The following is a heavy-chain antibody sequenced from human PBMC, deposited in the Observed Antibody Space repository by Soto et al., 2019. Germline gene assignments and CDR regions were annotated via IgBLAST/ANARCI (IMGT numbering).Heavy chain of an antibody. J-gene: IGHJ4*02. Sequence: GASVKVSCKASGYTFTSYYMHWVRQAPGQGLEWMGIINPSGGSTSYAQKFQGRVTMTRDTSTSTVYMELSSLRSEDTAVYYCARDGTYGAIKIGPYYWGQGTLVTVSS. CDR3: ARDGTYGAIKIGPYY. D-gene: IGHD4-17*01. CDR1: GYTFTSYY. CDR2: INPSGGST. V-gene: IGHV1-46*01.